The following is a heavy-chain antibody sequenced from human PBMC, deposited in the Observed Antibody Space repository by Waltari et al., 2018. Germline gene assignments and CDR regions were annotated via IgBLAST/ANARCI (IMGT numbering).Heavy chain of an antibody. Sequence: QLQLQESGPGLVKPSETLSLSCSVSGDSIRISNYYWGWIRQPPGKGLEWIASVYYSGTAYCNPTLKSRVTISADTSRNQFYRRLTSVTATDTAVYYCARSSAGMPRWLGDYWGQGILVTVSS. CDR2: VYYSGTA. V-gene: IGHV4-39*01. CDR1: GDSIRISNYY. J-gene: IGHJ4*02. D-gene: IGHD5-12*01. CDR3: ARSSAGMPRWLGDY.